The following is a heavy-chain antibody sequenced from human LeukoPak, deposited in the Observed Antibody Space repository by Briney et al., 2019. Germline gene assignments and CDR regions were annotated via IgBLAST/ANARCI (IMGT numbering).Heavy chain of an antibody. J-gene: IGHJ3*01. CDR1: GFTFSSYS. V-gene: IGHV3-21*01. CDR3: ARDLGYYDSSGFP. D-gene: IGHD3-22*01. Sequence: GGSLRLSCAASGFTFSSYSMNWVRQAPGKGLEWVSSISSSSNYIYYADSVKGRFTISRDNAKNSLFLQINSLRAEDTAVYYCARDLGYYDSSGFPWGQGTMVTVSS. CDR2: ISSSSNYI.